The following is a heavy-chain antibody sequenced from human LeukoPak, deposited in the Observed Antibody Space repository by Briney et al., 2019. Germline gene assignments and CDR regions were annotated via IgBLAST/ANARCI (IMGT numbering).Heavy chain of an antibody. D-gene: IGHD3-16*02. V-gene: IGHV1-18*01. CDR1: GYIFTHYG. Sequence: ASVKVSCKASGYIFTHYGLFWVRQAPGQGLEWMGWISGDNRNTKYAEKFQGRVTMTTDTSTTTAYMELRSLRSDDTAIYYCARYRLPDYYYYYFMDVWGGGTTVTVSS. CDR2: ISGDNRNT. CDR3: ARYRLPDYYYYYFMDV. J-gene: IGHJ6*03.